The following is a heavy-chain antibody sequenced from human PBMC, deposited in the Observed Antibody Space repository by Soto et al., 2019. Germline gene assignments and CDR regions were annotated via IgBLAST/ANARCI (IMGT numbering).Heavy chain of an antibody. CDR3: ARPWFDP. J-gene: IGHJ5*02. CDR2: IYYSGST. V-gene: IGHV4-39*01. Sequence: PSETLSLTCAVGDGSISSSSYYWGWIRQPPGKGLEWIGSIYYSGSTYYNPSLKSRVTISVDTSKNQFSLKLSSVTAADTAVYNCARPWFDPWGQGTLVTVSS. CDR1: DGSISSSSYY.